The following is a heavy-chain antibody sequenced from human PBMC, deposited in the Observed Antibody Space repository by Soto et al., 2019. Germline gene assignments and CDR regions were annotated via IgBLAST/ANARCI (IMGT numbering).Heavy chain of an antibody. V-gene: IGHV3-30-3*01. CDR2: ISYDGSNK. CDR3: ARDAQGVVNNYFDY. Sequence: ESGGGVVQPGSFLRLSCAASGFTFSSYAMHWVREAPGKGLEWVSVISYDGSNKYYADSVKGRFTISRDNSKNTLYLQMNSLRAEDTAVYYCARDAQGVVNNYFDYWGQGTLVTVSS. D-gene: IGHD3-3*01. J-gene: IGHJ4*02. CDR1: GFTFSSYA.